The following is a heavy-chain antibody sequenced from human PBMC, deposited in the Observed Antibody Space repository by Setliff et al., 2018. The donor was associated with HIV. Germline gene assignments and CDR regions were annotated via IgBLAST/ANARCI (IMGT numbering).Heavy chain of an antibody. CDR3: ARGVAAAGL. J-gene: IGHJ1*01. CDR2: IYYSGST. V-gene: IGHV4-59*12. CDR1: GGSFTDYY. D-gene: IGHD6-13*01. Sequence: SETLSLTCAVYGGSFTDYYWSWIRQPPGKGLEWIGYIYYSGSTNYNPSLKSRVTISVDTSKNQFSLKLSSVTAADTAVYYCARGVAAAGLWGQGTLVTVSS.